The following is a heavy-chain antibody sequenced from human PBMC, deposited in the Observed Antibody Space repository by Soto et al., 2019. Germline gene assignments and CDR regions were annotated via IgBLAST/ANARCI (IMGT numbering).Heavy chain of an antibody. CDR3: ARQRLWFGELFSYYYYGMDV. J-gene: IGHJ6*02. CDR1: GYSFTDYW. V-gene: IGHV5-51*01. CDR2: IYPGDSDT. Sequence: LGESLKISCKASGYSFTDYWIGWVRQMPGKGLEWMGIIYPGDSDTKYSPSFQGQVTMSADKSISTAYLQWNSLKASDTAMYYCARQRLWFGELFSYYYYGMDVWGQGTTVTVS. D-gene: IGHD3-10*01.